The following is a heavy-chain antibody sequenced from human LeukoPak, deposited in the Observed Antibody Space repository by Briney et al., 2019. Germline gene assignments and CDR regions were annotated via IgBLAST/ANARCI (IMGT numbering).Heavy chain of an antibody. J-gene: IGHJ3*02. Sequence: QTGGSLRLSCTDSGLTLSDHIIDFVRQAPGKGLEGVSAISGSGGSTYYADSVKGRFTISRDNSKNTLYLQMNSLRAEDTAVYYCAKDQDYYGSADSFDIWGQGTMVTVSS. CDR1: GLTLSDHI. CDR3: AKDQDYYGSADSFDI. V-gene: IGHV3-23*01. D-gene: IGHD3-10*01. CDR2: ISGSGGST.